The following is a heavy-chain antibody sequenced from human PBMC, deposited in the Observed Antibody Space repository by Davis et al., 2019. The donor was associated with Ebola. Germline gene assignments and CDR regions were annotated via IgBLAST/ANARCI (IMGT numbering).Heavy chain of an antibody. D-gene: IGHD5-12*01. CDR1: GGSISSGDYY. Sequence: SETLSLTCTVSGGSISSGDYYWSWIRQPPGKGLEWIGYIYYSGSTYYNPSLKSRVTISVDTSKNQFSLKLSSVTAADTAVYYCARVSRWLRPRALDYWGQGTLVTVSS. V-gene: IGHV4-30-4*01. CDR2: IYYSGST. J-gene: IGHJ4*02. CDR3: ARVSRWLRPRALDY.